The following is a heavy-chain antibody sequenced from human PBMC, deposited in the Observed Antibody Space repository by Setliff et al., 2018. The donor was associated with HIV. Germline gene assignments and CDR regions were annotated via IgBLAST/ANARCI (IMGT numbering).Heavy chain of an antibody. CDR3: AKVIEDYYDSTGLDY. CDR2: VRFDGNDK. V-gene: IGHV3-30*02. CDR1: GLIFSNYG. J-gene: IGHJ4*02. Sequence: GGSLRLSCAASGLIFSNYGMHWVRQAPGKGLEWVAYVRFDGNDKYYRDSVKGRFTISSDNHKKTLSLQMNSLRGDDTAVYYCAKVIEDYYDSTGLDYWGQGTLGTVSS. D-gene: IGHD3-22*01.